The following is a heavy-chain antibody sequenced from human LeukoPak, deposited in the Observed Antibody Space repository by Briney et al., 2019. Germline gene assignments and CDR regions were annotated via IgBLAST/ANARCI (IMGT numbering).Heavy chain of an antibody. CDR2: ISSSSSYI. J-gene: IGHJ4*02. CDR1: GFTFSSYS. D-gene: IGHD3-10*01. Sequence: PGGSLRLSCAASGFTFSSYSMNWVRQAPGKGLEWVSSISSSSSYIYYADSVKGRFTISRDNAKNSLYLQMNSLRAEDTAVYYCARDGASYGSGSPHWGQGTLVTVSS. CDR3: ARDGASYGSGSPH. V-gene: IGHV3-21*01.